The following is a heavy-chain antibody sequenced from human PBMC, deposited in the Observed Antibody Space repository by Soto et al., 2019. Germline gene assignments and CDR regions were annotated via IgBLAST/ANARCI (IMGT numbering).Heavy chain of an antibody. CDR1: GFSFTTYA. V-gene: IGHV3-30-3*01. D-gene: IGHD3-3*01. CDR3: AKVVTILGVVITGYGIDV. CDR2: ISDDGSIK. Sequence: PGGSLRLSCAASGFSFTTYAMHWVRQAPGKGLEWVAVISDDGSIKYYADSVKGRFTISRDNSKNTLYLQMNSLRAEDTAVYYCAKVVTILGVVITGYGIDVWGQGTTVTVYS. J-gene: IGHJ6*02.